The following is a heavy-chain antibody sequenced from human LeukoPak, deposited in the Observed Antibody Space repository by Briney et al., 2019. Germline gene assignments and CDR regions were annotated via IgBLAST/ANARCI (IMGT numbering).Heavy chain of an antibody. D-gene: IGHD2-8*01. CDR1: GFTFSNYW. J-gene: IGHJ4*02. CDR2: IKQDGSEE. CDR3: TRGVTIVPDY. V-gene: IGHV3-7*01. Sequence: PGGSLRLSCAVSGFTFSNYWMTWVRQAPGKGLEWVANIKQDGSEEYYVDSVKGRFTISRDNAKSSLYLQMNSLRVEDTAVYYCTRGVTIVPDYWGQGTLVTVSS.